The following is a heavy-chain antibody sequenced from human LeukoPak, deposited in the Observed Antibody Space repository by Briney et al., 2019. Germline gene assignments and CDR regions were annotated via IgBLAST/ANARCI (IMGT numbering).Heavy chain of an antibody. V-gene: IGHV3-7*01. Sequence: PGGSLRLSCAASGFTFSSYWMTWVRQAPGKGLEWVANIKQDGSEKYYVDSVKGRFTISRDNAKSSLYLQMNSLRAEDTAVYYCARDSAYYSTSSFVDYWGQGTLVTVSS. CDR3: ARDSAYYSTSSFVDY. CDR2: IKQDGSEK. D-gene: IGHD6-6*01. J-gene: IGHJ4*02. CDR1: GFTFSSYW.